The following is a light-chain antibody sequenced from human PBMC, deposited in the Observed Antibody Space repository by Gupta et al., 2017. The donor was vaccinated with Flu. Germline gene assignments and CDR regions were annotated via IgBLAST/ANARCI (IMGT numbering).Light chain of an antibody. V-gene: IGKV4-1*01. CDR3: QQFYTTPFT. CDR1: QSVLYSSNSKNY. Sequence: DIVMTQSPDSLAVSLGERATINCKSSQSVLYSSNSKNYLAWYQQKPGQPPKLLIYWASTRESGVPDRFSGSGSGTDFTLTINSLQAEDVAVYYCQQFYTTPFTFGHGTKVDIK. CDR2: WAS. J-gene: IGKJ3*01.